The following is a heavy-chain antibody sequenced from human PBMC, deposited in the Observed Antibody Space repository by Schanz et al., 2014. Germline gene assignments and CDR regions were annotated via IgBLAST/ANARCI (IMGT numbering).Heavy chain of an antibody. CDR2: ISGSGGSA. CDR3: AQDHAGSDILTALGN. J-gene: IGHJ4*02. D-gene: IGHD3-9*01. V-gene: IGHV3-23*04. CDR1: GFTFSTYW. Sequence: EVQLVESGGGLVQPGGSLRLSCAASGFTFSTYWMHWVRQAPGKGLEWVSGISGSGGSASDADSVKGRFTISRDNSKNTLYLQMNSLRAEDTAVYYCAQDHAGSDILTALGNWGQGTLVTVSS.